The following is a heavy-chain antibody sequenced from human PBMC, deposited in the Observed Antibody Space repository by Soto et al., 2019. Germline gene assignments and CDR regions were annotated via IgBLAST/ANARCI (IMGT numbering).Heavy chain of an antibody. CDR3: AKGISGSKYYYSGMDV. J-gene: IGHJ6*02. Sequence: EVQLLESGGGLVQPGGSLRLSCAASGFTFSSFAMTWVRQAPGQGLEWVSAISASGGSTYYADSVKGRFTVSRDNYKNTLYLQMSSLRAEDTAVYYCAKGISGSKYYYSGMDVWGQGTTVTVSS. CDR2: ISASGGST. V-gene: IGHV3-23*01. CDR1: GFTFSSFA. D-gene: IGHD1-26*01.